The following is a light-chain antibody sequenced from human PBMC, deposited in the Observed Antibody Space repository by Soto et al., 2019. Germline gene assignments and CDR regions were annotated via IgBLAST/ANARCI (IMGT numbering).Light chain of an antibody. CDR3: GTWDSSLSAWV. CDR1: SSNIGNNY. V-gene: IGLV1-51*02. Sequence: QSVLTQPPSVSAAPGQKVTISCSGSSSNIGNNYVSWYQQLPGTAPKLLIYESNKRPSGIPDRFSGSESGTSATLGITGLQTGDEADYYCGTWDSSLSAWVFGGGTQLTVL. CDR2: ESN. J-gene: IGLJ3*02.